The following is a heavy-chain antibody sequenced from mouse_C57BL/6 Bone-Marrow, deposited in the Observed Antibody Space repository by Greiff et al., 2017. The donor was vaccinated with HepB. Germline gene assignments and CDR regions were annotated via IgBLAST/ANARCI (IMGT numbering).Heavy chain of an antibody. J-gene: IGHJ2*01. Sequence: DVKLVESGGGLVKPGGSLKLSCAASGFTFSSYAMSWVRQTPEKRLEWVATISDGGSYTYYPDNVKGRFTISRDNAKNNLYLQMSHLESEDTAMYYCARLITTNYWGQGTTLTVSS. D-gene: IGHD2-4*01. V-gene: IGHV5-4*03. CDR2: ISDGGSYT. CDR1: GFTFSSYA. CDR3: ARLITTNY.